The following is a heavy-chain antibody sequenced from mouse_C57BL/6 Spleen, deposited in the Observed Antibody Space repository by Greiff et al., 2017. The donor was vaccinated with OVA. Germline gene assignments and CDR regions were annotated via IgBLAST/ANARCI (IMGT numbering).Heavy chain of an antibody. J-gene: IGHJ1*03. CDR2: INPGNGGT. Sequence: QVQLQQPGAELVKPGASVKLSCKASGYTFTSYWMHWVKQRPGQGLEWIGNINPGNGGTNYNEKFKSKATLTVDKSSSTAYMQLSSLTSEDSAVYYCTRGVVASYWDIDVWGTGTTVTVSS. V-gene: IGHV1-53*01. CDR1: GYTFTSYW. D-gene: IGHD1-1*01. CDR3: TRGVVASYWDIDV.